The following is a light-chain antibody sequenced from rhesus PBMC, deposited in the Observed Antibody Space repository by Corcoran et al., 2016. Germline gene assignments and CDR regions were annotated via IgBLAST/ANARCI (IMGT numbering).Light chain of an antibody. J-gene: IGLJ1*01. Sequence: QAAPTQSPSVSGSGGQSVTISCTGTSSDIGYYNAVSWYQQHPGKAPKLMIYGVSKRPSGVSDRFSGSKSGNTASLTISWLQAEDEADYYCSSYAGYGTYYIFGAGTRLNVL. CDR3: SSYAGYGTYYI. V-gene: IGLV2-19*02. CDR1: SSDIGYYNA. CDR2: GVS.